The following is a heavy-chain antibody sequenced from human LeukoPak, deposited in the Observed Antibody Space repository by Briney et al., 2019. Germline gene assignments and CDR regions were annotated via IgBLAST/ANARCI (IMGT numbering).Heavy chain of an antibody. V-gene: IGHV1-69*04. D-gene: IGHD6-19*01. CDR1: GGTFSSYA. J-gene: IGHJ4*02. Sequence: SVKVSCKASGGTFSSYAISWVRQAPGQGLEWMGRIIPILGIANYAQKFQGRVTITADKSTSTAYMELSSLRSEDTAVYYCASTFRGQWLFYWGQGTLVPVSS. CDR2: IIPILGIA. CDR3: ASTFRGQWLFY.